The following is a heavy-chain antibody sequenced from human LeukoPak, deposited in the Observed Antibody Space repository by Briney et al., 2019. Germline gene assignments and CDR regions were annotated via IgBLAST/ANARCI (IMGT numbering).Heavy chain of an antibody. D-gene: IGHD6-19*01. J-gene: IGHJ4*02. Sequence: GASVKVSCKASGYTFTSYGISWVRQAPGQGLEWMGWISAYNGNTNYAQKLQGRVTMTTDTSTSTAYMELRSLRSDDTAVYYCARERKSVYSSGWNPPDYWGQGTLVTVSS. V-gene: IGHV1-18*01. CDR1: GYTFTSYG. CDR3: ARERKSVYSSGWNPPDY. CDR2: ISAYNGNT.